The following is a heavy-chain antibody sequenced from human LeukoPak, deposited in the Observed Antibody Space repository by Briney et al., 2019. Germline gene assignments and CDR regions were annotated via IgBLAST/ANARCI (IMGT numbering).Heavy chain of an antibody. CDR2: ISSSGSTI. CDR1: GFTFSDYY. D-gene: IGHD5-18*01. J-gene: IGHJ4*02. V-gene: IGHV3-11*01. Sequence: GGSLRLSCAAPGFTFSDYYMSWIRQAPGKGLEWVSYISSSGSTIYYADSVKGRFTISRDNAKNSLYLQMNSLRAEDTAVYYCARSPLQLWLQSLDYWGQGTLVTVSS. CDR3: ARSPLQLWLQSLDY.